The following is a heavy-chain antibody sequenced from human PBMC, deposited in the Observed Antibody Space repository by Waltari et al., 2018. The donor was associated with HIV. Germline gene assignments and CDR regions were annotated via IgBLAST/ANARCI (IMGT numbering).Heavy chain of an antibody. Sequence: QVQLVESGGGVVQPGKSLRLSSAASGFTFSNFGMHWVRQAPGKGLEWVALISNDGSKKYYADSVKGRFTISRANSKNTLYLQMNSLRPDDTAVYYCVRALGDYWGQGTLVTISS. J-gene: IGHJ4*02. D-gene: IGHD7-27*01. V-gene: IGHV3-30-3*01. CDR2: ISNDGSKK. CDR3: VRALGDY. CDR1: GFTFSNFG.